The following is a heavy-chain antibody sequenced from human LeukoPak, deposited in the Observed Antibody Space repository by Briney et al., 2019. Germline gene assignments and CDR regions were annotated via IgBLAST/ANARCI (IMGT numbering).Heavy chain of an antibody. Sequence: SETLSLTCAVYGGSFSGYYWGWIRQPPGKGLEWIGSIYYSGSTYYNPSLKSRVTISVDTSKNQFSLKLSSVTAADTAVYYCARQGGLVPAAALADYWDQGTLVTVSP. CDR3: ARQGGLVPAAALADY. V-gene: IGHV4-39*01. D-gene: IGHD2-2*01. CDR2: IYYSGST. J-gene: IGHJ4*02. CDR1: GGSFSGYY.